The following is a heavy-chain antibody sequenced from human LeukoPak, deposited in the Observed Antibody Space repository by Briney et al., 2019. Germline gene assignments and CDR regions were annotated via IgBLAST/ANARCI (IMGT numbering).Heavy chain of an antibody. V-gene: IGHV3-30*03. J-gene: IGHJ2*01. CDR3: TRASAGLSYLDL. CDR2: ISYDGTEQ. D-gene: IGHD3/OR15-3a*01. CDR1: GFTFSCCA. Sequence: GGSLRLSCEASGFTFSCCAMHWVRQAPGKGLEWVAIISYDGTEQFYADSVKGRFTISRDNAKNTLYLQMNSLRAEDTAIYYCTRASAGLSYLDLWGRGTLVTVSS.